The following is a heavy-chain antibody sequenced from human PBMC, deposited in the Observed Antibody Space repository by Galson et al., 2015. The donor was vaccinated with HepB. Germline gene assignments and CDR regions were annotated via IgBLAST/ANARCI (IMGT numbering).Heavy chain of an antibody. V-gene: IGHV1-69*13. CDR1: GGTLSSYS. D-gene: IGHD3-10*01. CDR3: ATEASGSLLGYYYRMDV. CDR2: VINSLGTT. Sequence: SVKVSCKASGGTLSSYSLSWVRQAPGQGLEWMGGVINSLGTTNYARHLQDRVIISADESTNTAYLEVNNLISEDTGVYYCATEASGSLLGYYYRMDVWGQGTTVIVSS. J-gene: IGHJ6*02.